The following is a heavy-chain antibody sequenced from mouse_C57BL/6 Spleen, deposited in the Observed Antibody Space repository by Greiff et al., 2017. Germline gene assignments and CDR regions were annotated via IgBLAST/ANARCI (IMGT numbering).Heavy chain of an antibody. Sequence: QVQLQQSGAELVKPGASVKLSCKASGYTFTSYWMHWVKQRPGQGLEWIGMIHPNSGSTNNNEKFKSKATLTVDKSSSTAYMQLSSLTSEESAVYYCARRSDYDRAWFAYWGQGTLVTVSA. D-gene: IGHD2-4*01. CDR1: GYTFTSYW. CDR2: IHPNSGST. J-gene: IGHJ3*01. CDR3: ARRSDYDRAWFAY. V-gene: IGHV1-64*01.